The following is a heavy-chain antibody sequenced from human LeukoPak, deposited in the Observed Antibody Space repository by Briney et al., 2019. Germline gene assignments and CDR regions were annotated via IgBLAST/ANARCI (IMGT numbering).Heavy chain of an antibody. CDR2: IYPYTGAT. D-gene: IGHD3-10*01. Sequence: ASVKVSCKASGYTFSGTGWYLHWLRQAPGQGLECMGWIYPYTGATHYAQKFQGRFAMTRDTSISTAYMKLSRLRPDDTPVYHCARAAPAQMVDFAYWGQGTLVTVSS. J-gene: IGHJ4*02. CDR3: ARAAPAQMVDFAY. V-gene: IGHV1-2*02. CDR1: GYTFSGTGWY.